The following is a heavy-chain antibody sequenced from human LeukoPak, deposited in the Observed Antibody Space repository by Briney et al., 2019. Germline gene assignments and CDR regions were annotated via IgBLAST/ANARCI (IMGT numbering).Heavy chain of an antibody. CDR3: AKHLTAVAASPVFDY. CDR1: GFTFSSYA. D-gene: IGHD2-15*01. V-gene: IGHV3-30-3*02. J-gene: IGHJ4*02. Sequence: GGSLRLSCAASGFTFSSYAMHWVRQAPGKGLEWVAVISYDGSNKYYADSVKGRFTISRDNSKNTLYLQMNSLRAEDTAVYYCAKHLTAVAASPVFDYWGQGTLVTVSS. CDR2: ISYDGSNK.